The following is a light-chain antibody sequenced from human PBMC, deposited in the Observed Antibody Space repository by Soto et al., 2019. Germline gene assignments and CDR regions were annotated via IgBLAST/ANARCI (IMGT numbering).Light chain of an antibody. J-gene: IGKJ5*01. V-gene: IGKV3-11*01. CDR3: QQRSNWPIT. CDR1: QSVSSY. Sequence: EIVLTQSPATLSLSPGERATLSCRASQSVSSYLAWYQQKPGQAPRLLIYDASNRATGIPARFSGGGSGTDFTLTIGRLEPEDFAVYYCQQRSNWPITFGQGTRLEIK. CDR2: DAS.